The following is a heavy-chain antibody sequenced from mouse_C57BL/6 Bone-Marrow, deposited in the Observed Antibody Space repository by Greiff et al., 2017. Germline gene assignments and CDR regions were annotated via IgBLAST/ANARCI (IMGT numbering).Heavy chain of an antibody. J-gene: IGHJ3*01. V-gene: IGHV5-6*01. D-gene: IGHD2-4*01. Sequence: EVQGVESGGDLVKPGGSLKLSCAASGFTFSSYGMSWVRQTPDKRLEWVATISSGGSYTYYPDSVKGRFTISRDNAKNTLYLQMSSLKSEDTAMYYCARVDYDGQFAYWGQGTLVTVSA. CDR2: ISSGGSYT. CDR1: GFTFSSYG. CDR3: ARVDYDGQFAY.